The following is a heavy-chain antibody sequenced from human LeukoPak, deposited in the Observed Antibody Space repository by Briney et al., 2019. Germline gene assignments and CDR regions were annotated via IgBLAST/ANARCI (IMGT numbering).Heavy chain of an antibody. CDR1: GFAFSGYW. J-gene: IGHJ4*02. D-gene: IGHD1-1*01. V-gene: IGHV3-7*01. CDR2: VNQDGSQK. Sequence: GGSLRFSCAASGFAFSGYWMSWVRQAPGKGLEWVANVNQDGSQKYYVDSVKGRFTISRDNAKTSLYLQMNSLRVEDTALYYCARVDHNWNDSDYWGQGTLVTVSS. CDR3: ARVDHNWNDSDY.